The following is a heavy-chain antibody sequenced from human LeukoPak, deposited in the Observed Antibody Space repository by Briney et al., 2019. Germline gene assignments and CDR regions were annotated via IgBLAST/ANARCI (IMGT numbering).Heavy chain of an antibody. V-gene: IGHV1-69*13. D-gene: IGHD5-24*01. CDR1: GGTFSNYA. CDR3: ARDRDGYKNNWFDP. Sequence: SVKVSCKASGGTFSNYAITWVRQAPGQGLEWMGGIIPIFGTADYAQNFQGRITLTADESTSTAYMELSSLRSEDTAVYYCARDRDGYKNNWFDPWGQGTLVTVSS. CDR2: IIPIFGTA. J-gene: IGHJ5*02.